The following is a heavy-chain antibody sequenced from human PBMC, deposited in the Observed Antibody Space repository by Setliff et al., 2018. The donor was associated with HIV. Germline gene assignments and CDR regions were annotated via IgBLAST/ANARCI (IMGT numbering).Heavy chain of an antibody. J-gene: IGHJ4*02. D-gene: IGHD5-12*01. V-gene: IGHV3-23*01. CDR1: GFTFSSYD. Sequence: GGSLRLSCEASGFTFSSYDFHWVRQAAGKGLEWVSIITSGGSTYYADSAKGRFIISRDNSKNTLYLQMNSLRAEDTAVYYCAKDPRAAVATICDYWGQGTLVTVSS. CDR2: ITSGGST. CDR3: AKDPRAAVATICDY.